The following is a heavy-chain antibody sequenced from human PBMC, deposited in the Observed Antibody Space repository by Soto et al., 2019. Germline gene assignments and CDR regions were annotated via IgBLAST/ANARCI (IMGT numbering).Heavy chain of an antibody. J-gene: IGHJ4*02. CDR3: ASFYCTNGVCPDY. CDR2: IIPIFGTA. V-gene: IGHV1-69*01. CDR1: GGTFSSYA. Sequence: QVQLVQSGAEVKKPGSSVTVSCKASGGTFSSYAISWVRQAPGQGLEWRGGIIPIFGTANYAQKFQGRVTITADESTSTAYMELSSLRSEDTAVYYCASFYCTNGVCPDYWGQGTLVTVSS. D-gene: IGHD2-8*01.